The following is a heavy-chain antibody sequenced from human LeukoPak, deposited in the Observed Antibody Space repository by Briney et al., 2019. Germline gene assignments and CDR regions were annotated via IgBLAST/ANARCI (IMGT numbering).Heavy chain of an antibody. CDR2: INSDGSST. D-gene: IGHD1-7*01. V-gene: IGHV3-74*01. CDR3: ARLTGTYNWFDP. CDR1: GFTFSSYW. J-gene: IGHJ5*02. Sequence: GGSLRLSCAASGFTFSSYWMHWVRQAPGKGLVWVSRINSDGSSTSYADSVKGRFTISRDNAKNTLYLQMNSLRAEDTAVYYCARLTGTYNWFDPWGQGTLVTVSS.